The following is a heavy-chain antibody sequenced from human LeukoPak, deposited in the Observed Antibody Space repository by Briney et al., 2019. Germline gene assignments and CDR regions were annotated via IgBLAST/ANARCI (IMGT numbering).Heavy chain of an antibody. D-gene: IGHD2-2*01. CDR2: INPSGGST. J-gene: IGHJ5*02. Sequence: GASVKVSCKASGYTFTSYYMHWVRQAPGQGFEWMGIINPSGGSTSYAQKFQGRVTMTRDTSTSTVYMELSSLRSEDTAVYYCARGGIVVVPAAIRWFDPWGQGTLVTVSS. CDR3: ARGGIVVVPAAIRWFDP. V-gene: IGHV1-46*01. CDR1: GYTFTSYY.